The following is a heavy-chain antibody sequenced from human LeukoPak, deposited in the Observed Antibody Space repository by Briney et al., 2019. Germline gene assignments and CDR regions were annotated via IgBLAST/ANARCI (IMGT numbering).Heavy chain of an antibody. Sequence: ASVKVSCKASGYTFTSYDINWVRQATGQGLEWMGWISDYNANTNNAQKLQGRVTMTTDTSTSTAYMELRSLRSDDTAVYYCARDDRLTPGSLDGMDVWGQGTTVTVSS. D-gene: IGHD3-9*01. CDR2: ISDYNANT. CDR3: ARDDRLTPGSLDGMDV. J-gene: IGHJ6*02. CDR1: GYTFTSYD. V-gene: IGHV1-18*01.